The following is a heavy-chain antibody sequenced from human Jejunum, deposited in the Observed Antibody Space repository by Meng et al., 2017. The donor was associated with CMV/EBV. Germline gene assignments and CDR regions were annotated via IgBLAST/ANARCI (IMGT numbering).Heavy chain of an antibody. CDR2: VNENGRST. J-gene: IGHJ3*01. CDR1: YG. D-gene: IGHD2-2*02. CDR3: ARDRGCSLTSCDKGGDAFDV. Sequence: YGMIWVRQAQGKGLEWVSGVNENGRSTAYADSVKGRFTISRDNAKDSLYLQMHSLRAEDTAMYYCARDRGCSLTSCDKGGDAFDVWGLGTMVTVSS. V-gene: IGHV3-20*03.